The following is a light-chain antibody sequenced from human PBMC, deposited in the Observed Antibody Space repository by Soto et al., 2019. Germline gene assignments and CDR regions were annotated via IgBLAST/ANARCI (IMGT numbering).Light chain of an antibody. V-gene: IGKV3-11*01. CDR1: QSVSSS. CDR2: DAS. Sequence: EIVLTQSPATLSLSPGERATFSCRASQSVSSSLAWYQQKPGQTPRLLIYDASTRAAGIPARFSGSGSGADCTLTISSLEPEDFAVYSCQQRSNWPYTFGQGTKVEIK. CDR3: QQRSNWPYT. J-gene: IGKJ2*01.